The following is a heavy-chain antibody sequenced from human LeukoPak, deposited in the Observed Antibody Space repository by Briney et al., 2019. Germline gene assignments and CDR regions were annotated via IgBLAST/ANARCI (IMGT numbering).Heavy chain of an antibody. CDR2: IRSKANSYAS. Sequence: PGGSLKLSCAASGFTFSGSAMHWVRQASGKGLEWVGRIRSKANSYASAYAASVKGRFTISRDDSKNTAYLQMNSLKTEDTAVYYCTSFTVTTRWGQGTLVTVSS. V-gene: IGHV3-73*01. CDR3: TSFTVTTR. J-gene: IGHJ4*02. CDR1: GFTFSGSA. D-gene: IGHD4-11*01.